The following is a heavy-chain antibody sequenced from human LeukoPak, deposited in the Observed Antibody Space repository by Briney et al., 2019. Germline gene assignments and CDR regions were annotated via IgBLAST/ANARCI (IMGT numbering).Heavy chain of an antibody. V-gene: IGHV3-74*01. CDR3: ARAITLSRSPAY. D-gene: IGHD1-14*01. CDR1: GFAFSSLY. Sequence: GGSLRLSCAASGFAFSSLYMHWVRQALGKGLVWVSRINIDGSSTTYADSVKGRFTISRDNTKNTLYLQMNSLRAEDTAVYYCARAITLSRSPAYWGQGTLVTVSS. CDR2: INIDGSST. J-gene: IGHJ4*02.